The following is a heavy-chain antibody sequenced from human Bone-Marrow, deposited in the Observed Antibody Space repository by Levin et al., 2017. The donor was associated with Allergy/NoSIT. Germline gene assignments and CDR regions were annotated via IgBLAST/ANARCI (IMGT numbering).Heavy chain of an antibody. CDR3: ARGYGMSYYYGMDV. Sequence: ASVKVSCKASGYTFTNHGITWVRQAPGQGLEWMGWISGYNGNTNYAQKLQARVTMTTDTSTSTAYMELRSLRSDDTAVYYCARGYGMSYYYGMDVWGQGTTVTVSS. V-gene: IGHV1-18*01. CDR1: GYTFTNHG. CDR2: ISGYNGNT. J-gene: IGHJ6*02. D-gene: IGHD4-17*01.